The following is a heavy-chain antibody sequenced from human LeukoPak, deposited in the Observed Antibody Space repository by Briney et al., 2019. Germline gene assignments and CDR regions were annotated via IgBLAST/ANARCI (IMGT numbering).Heavy chain of an antibody. Sequence: SETLSLTCTVSGGSISSYYWSWIRQPPGKGLEWIGYIYYSGSTNYNPSLKSRVTISVDTSKNQFSLKLSSVTAADTAVYYCARHLAGYYYYYMDVWGKGTTVTVSS. CDR2: IYYSGST. V-gene: IGHV4-59*08. J-gene: IGHJ6*03. CDR3: ARHLAGYYYYYMDV. CDR1: GGSISSYY.